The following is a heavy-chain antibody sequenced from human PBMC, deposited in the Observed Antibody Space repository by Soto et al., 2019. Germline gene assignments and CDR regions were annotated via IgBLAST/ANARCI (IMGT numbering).Heavy chain of an antibody. CDR3: ARDIVVFVRYYYYGMDV. CDR1: GGSFSGYY. D-gene: IGHD2-2*01. V-gene: IGHV4-34*01. J-gene: IGHJ6*02. CDR2: INHSGST. Sequence: SETLSLTCAVYGGSFSGYYWSWIRQPPGKGLEWIGEINHSGSTNYNPSLKSRVTISVDTSKNQFSLKLRSLRSDDTAVYYCARDIVVFVRYYYYGMDVWGQGTTVTVSS.